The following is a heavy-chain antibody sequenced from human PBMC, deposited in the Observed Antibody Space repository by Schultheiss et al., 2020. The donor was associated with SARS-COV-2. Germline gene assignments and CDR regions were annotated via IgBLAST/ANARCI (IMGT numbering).Heavy chain of an antibody. V-gene: IGHV3-30*04. D-gene: IGHD3-3*01. CDR3: AREGGDFGVVTPSLDY. CDR2: ISYDESNK. CDR1: GFTFSSYA. J-gene: IGHJ4*02. Sequence: SLKISCAASGFTFSSYAMHWVRQAPGKGLDWVAVISYDESNKYYADSVKGRLTISRDNSMNTLHLQLDSLRPEDTAVYYCAREGGDFGVVTPSLDYWGQGTLVTVSS.